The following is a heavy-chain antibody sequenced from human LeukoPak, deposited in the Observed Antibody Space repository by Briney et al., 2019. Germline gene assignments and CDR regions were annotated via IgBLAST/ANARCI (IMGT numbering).Heavy chain of an antibody. J-gene: IGHJ4*02. D-gene: IGHD3-22*01. CDR2: TNPNSGGT. V-gene: IGHV1-2*02. Sequence: GASVKVSCKASGYTFTGYYMHWVRQAPGQGLKWMGWTNPNSGGTNYAQKFQGRVTMTRDTSISTAYMELSRLRSDDTAVYYCARVQARYYDSSGYSLGYWGQGTLVTVSS. CDR1: GYTFTGYY. CDR3: ARVQARYYDSSGYSLGY.